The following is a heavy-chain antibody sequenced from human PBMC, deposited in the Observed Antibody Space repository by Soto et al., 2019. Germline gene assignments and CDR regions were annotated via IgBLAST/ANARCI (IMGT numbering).Heavy chain of an antibody. CDR1: GYTFTGYY. CDR3: AREEGYDFWSGLIETRKNWFDP. V-gene: IGHV1-2*04. D-gene: IGHD3-3*01. CDR2: INPNSGGT. Sequence: ASVKVSCKASGYTFTGYYMHWVRQAPGQGLEWMGWINPNSGGTNYAQKFQGWVTMTRDTSISTAYMELSRLRSDDTAVYYCAREEGYDFWSGLIETRKNWFDPWGQGTLVTVSS. J-gene: IGHJ5*02.